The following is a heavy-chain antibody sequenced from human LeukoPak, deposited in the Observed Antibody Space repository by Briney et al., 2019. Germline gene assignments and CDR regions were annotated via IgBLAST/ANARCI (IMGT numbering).Heavy chain of an antibody. Sequence: KSGGSLRLSCAASGFTFSSYAMSWIRQPPGQGLEWIGEVFYNGNTHYNPSLKSRVTISTDTSKNQFSLTLTAVTASDTAIYYCARRSPLVVVTAAHYYDYWGQGTLVTVSS. V-gene: IGHV4-59*04. D-gene: IGHD2-21*02. CDR3: ARRSPLVVVTAAHYYDY. CDR1: GFTFSSYA. J-gene: IGHJ4*02. CDR2: VFYNGNT.